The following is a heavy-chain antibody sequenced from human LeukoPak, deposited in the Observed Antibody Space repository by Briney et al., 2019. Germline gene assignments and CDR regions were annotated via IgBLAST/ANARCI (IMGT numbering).Heavy chain of an antibody. V-gene: IGHV3-23*01. Sequence: PGGSLRLSSAASGFTFSSYAMSWVRQAAGKGLEWVSAISGRGGRTYYADSVKGRFTISRENSKNTLYLQMNSLRAEDTAVYYCAKDFMVRGVPIDYWGQGTLVTVSS. J-gene: IGHJ4*02. CDR3: AKDFMVRGVPIDY. D-gene: IGHD3-10*01. CDR1: GFTFSSYA. CDR2: ISGRGGRT.